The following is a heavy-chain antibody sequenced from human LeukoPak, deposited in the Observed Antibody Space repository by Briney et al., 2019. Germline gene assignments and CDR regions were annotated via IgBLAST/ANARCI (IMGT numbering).Heavy chain of an antibody. CDR1: GGTSSSYA. J-gene: IGHJ3*02. Sequence: SVKVSCKASGGTSSSYAISWVRQAPGQGLEWMGRIIPIFGTANYAQKFQGRVTITTDESTSTAYMELSSLRSEDTAVHYCAQGAIAVAGYHAFDIWGQGTMVTVSS. V-gene: IGHV1-69*05. CDR3: AQGAIAVAGYHAFDI. D-gene: IGHD6-19*01. CDR2: IIPIFGTA.